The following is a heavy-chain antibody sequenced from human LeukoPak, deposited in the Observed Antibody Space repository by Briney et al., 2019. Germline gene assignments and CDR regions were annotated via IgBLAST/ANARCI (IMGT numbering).Heavy chain of an antibody. J-gene: IGHJ4*02. V-gene: IGHV1-8*01. CDR2: MNPNSGNT. D-gene: IGHD6-19*01. CDR3: ARDGSGPPPFDS. Sequence: ASVKVSCKASGYTFTNYDINWVRQTTGQGLEWMGWMNPNSGNTGYAQKLQGRVTMTRDTSISTAYMELSSLRSEDTAVYYCARDGSGPPPFDSWGQGTLVTVSS. CDR1: GYTFTNYD.